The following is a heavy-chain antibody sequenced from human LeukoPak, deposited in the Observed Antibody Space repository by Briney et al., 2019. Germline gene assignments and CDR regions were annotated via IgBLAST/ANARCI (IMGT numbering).Heavy chain of an antibody. D-gene: IGHD3-3*01. J-gene: IGHJ6*03. V-gene: IGHV1-8*03. CDR1: GYTFTSYD. Sequence: ASVKVSCKASGYTFTSYDINWVRQATGQGLEWMGWMNPNSGNTGYAQKFQGRVTITRNTSISTAYMELSSLRSEDTAVYYCARAYNGWSCYYPRPRYYYYYMDVWGKGTTVTVSS. CDR3: ARAYNGWSCYYPRPRYYYYYMDV. CDR2: MNPNSGNT.